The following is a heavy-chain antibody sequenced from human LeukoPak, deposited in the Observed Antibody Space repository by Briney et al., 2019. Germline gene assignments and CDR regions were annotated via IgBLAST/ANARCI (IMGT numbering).Heavy chain of an antibody. Sequence: ASVKVSCKASGYTFTGYYMHWVRQAPGQGLEWMGWINPNSGGTNYAQKFQGWVTMTRDTSISTAYMELSRLRSDDTAVYYCATDPGVGIAAAGDYWGQGTLVTVSS. CDR3: ATDPGVGIAAAGDY. CDR2: INPNSGGT. CDR1: GYTFTGYY. J-gene: IGHJ4*02. D-gene: IGHD6-13*01. V-gene: IGHV1-2*04.